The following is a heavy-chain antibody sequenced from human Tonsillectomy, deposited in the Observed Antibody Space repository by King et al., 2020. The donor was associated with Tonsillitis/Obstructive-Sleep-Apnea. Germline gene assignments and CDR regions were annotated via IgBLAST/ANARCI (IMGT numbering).Heavy chain of an antibody. CDR2: GHYVGNT. D-gene: IGHD2-2*01. CDR1: GGSFSGYY. Sequence: VQLQQWGAGLLKPSETLSLTCAVYGGSFSGYYWSWIRQPPGKGLEWIGEGHYVGNTVYNPSLKSRVTMSVDTSKNQFSLKLTSVTAADTAVYYCARGGPPTALGGDNWFVPWGQGTLVTVSS. J-gene: IGHJ5*02. CDR3: ARGGPPTALGGDNWFVP. V-gene: IGHV4-34*01.